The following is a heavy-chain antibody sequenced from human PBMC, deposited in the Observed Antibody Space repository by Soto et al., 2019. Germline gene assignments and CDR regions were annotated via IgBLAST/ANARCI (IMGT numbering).Heavy chain of an antibody. Sequence: QVQLVQSGAEVKKPGASVKVSCKASGYTFTSYGISWVRQAPGQGLEWMGWISAYNGNTNYAQKLQGRVTMTTDTXTTTAYGELRSRRSDATAVYFCACGGKYCTNVVCSFYYMDVWGQGTTVTVSS. CDR3: ACGGKYCTNVVCSFYYMDV. CDR2: ISAYNGNT. CDR1: GYTFTSYG. D-gene: IGHD2-8*01. V-gene: IGHV1-18*01. J-gene: IGHJ6*03.